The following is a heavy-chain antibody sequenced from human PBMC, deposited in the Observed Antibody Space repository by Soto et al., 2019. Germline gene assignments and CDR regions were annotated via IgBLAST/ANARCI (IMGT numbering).Heavy chain of an antibody. Sequence: SETLSLTCTVSGGSISSYYWSWIRQPPGKGLEWIGYIYYSGSTNYNPSLKSRVTISVDTSKNQFSLKLSSVTAADTAVYYCARVPLRWLHRTWGQGTLVTVSS. CDR2: IYYSGST. D-gene: IGHD2-21*01. CDR1: GGSISSYY. CDR3: ARVPLRWLHRT. J-gene: IGHJ4*02. V-gene: IGHV4-59*01.